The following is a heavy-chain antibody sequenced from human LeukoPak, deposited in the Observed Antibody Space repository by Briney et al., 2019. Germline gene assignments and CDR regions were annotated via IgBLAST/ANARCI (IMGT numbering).Heavy chain of an antibody. V-gene: IGHV3-21*01. CDR1: GFIFSSYS. CDR2: ISSSSTYI. D-gene: IGHD3-3*01. CDR3: ARVWSDCYISNCYISEY. Sequence: GGSLRLSCEASGFIFSSYSMNWVRQAPGERPEWVSSISSSSTYIYYADSVKGRFTISRDDAKNSLFLQMNSLRAEDTAMYYCARVWSDCYISNCYISEYWGQGTLVTVSS. J-gene: IGHJ4*02.